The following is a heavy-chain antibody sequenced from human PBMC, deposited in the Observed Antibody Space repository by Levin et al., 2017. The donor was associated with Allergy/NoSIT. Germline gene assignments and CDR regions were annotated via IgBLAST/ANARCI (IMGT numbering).Heavy chain of an antibody. Sequence: GASVKVSCKGSGYSFTSYWIGWVRQMPGKGLEWMVIIYPGDSDTTYSPSFQGQVTISAENSISTAYLQWSSLEASATAMYCCARLKGSDRQLDYWGQGTLVTVSS. CDR1: GYSFTSYW. CDR2: IYPGDSDT. J-gene: IGHJ4*02. V-gene: IGHV5-51*01. D-gene: IGHD2-15*01. CDR3: ARLKGSDRQLDY.